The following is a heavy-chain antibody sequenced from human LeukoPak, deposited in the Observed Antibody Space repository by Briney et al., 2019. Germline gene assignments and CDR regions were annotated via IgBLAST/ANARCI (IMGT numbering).Heavy chain of an antibody. CDR3: AKDRDYYGSGGMDV. Sequence: GGSLRLSCAASGFTFNSYAMRWVRQAPGKGLEWVAVISYDGSNKYYGDSVKGRFTISRDTSKNTLSLQMNSLRAEDTAVYYCAKDRDYYGSGGMDVWGQGTTVTVTS. CDR1: GFTFNSYA. D-gene: IGHD3-10*01. CDR2: ISYDGSNK. V-gene: IGHV3-30*18. J-gene: IGHJ6*02.